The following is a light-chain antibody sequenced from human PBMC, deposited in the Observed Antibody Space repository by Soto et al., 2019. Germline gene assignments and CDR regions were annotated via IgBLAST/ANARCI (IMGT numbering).Light chain of an antibody. CDR1: QGITSW. CDR3: QQTTTFPLT. J-gene: IGKJ4*01. V-gene: IGKV1-12*01. CDR2: RAS. Sequence: DIQMTQFPSSVSASVGDRVTITCRASQGITSWLAWYQQKPGKAPKLLIYRASNLQSGVPSRFSGSGSGTDFTLTISGLQPADFATYHCQQTTTFPLTFGGGTKVEIK.